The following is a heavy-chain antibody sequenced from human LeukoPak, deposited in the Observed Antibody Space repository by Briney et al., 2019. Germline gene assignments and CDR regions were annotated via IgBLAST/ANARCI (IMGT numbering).Heavy chain of an antibody. CDR2: IIGSGSNT. D-gene: IGHD1-1*01. J-gene: IGHJ4*02. CDR1: GFIFSNYE. Sequence: GGSLRLSCAASGFIFSNYEMNWVRQAPAAGREWVAHIIGSGSNTFYADSVKGRFIISRDNSKNTLYLQMNSLRGEDTAVYYCAKEKGFTIQVWVFDNWGQGTLGTVSS. V-gene: IGHV3-48*03. CDR3: AKEKGFTIQVWVFDN.